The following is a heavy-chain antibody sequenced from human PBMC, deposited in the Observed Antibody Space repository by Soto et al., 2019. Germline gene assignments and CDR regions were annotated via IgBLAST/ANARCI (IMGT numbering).Heavy chain of an antibody. V-gene: IGHV5-51*01. CDR2: IYPGDSDT. J-gene: IGHJ6*02. CDR1: GYRFTSYW. CDR3: ARHGPKLWFGMDV. Sequence: GESLKISSQGSGYRFTSYWIGWVRQMPGKGLEWMGIIYPGDSDTRYSPSFQGQVTISADKSISTAYLQWSSLKASDTAMYYCARHGPKLWFGMDVWGQGTTVTVSS. D-gene: IGHD5-18*01.